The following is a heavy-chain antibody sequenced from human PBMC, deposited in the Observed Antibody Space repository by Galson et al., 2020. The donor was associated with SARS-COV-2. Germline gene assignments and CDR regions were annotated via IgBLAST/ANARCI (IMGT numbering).Heavy chain of an antibody. CDR2: ISSSGSTI. Sequence: GGSLRLSCAASGFTLSSYEMNWVRQAPGKGLEWVSYISSSGSTIYYADSVKGRFTISRDNAKNSLYLQMNSLRAEDTAVYYCASKTSWRVAGKFFVLGGRGTVFTVSS. J-gene: IGHJ2*01. V-gene: IGHV3-48*03. CDR1: GFTLSSYE. CDR3: ASKTSWRVAGKFFVL. D-gene: IGHD6-19*01.